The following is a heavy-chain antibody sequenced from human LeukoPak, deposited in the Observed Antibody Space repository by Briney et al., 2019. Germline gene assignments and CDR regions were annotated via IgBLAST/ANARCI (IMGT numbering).Heavy chain of an antibody. CDR3: ARSGYSYGYDFDY. J-gene: IGHJ4*02. CDR1: GGTFSSYA. D-gene: IGHD5-18*01. CDR2: IMPIFGTA. Sequence: GASVKVSCKASGGTFSSYAISWVRQAPGQGLEWMGGIMPIFGTANYAQKFQGRVTITADESTSTAYMELSSLRSEDTAVYYCARSGYSYGYDFDYWGQGTLVTVSS. V-gene: IGHV1-69*13.